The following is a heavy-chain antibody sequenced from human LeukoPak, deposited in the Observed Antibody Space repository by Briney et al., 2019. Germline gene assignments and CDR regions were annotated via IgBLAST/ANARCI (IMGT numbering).Heavy chain of an antibody. CDR3: ARDDYYDSSAYRENPFDV. D-gene: IGHD3-22*01. J-gene: IGHJ3*01. CDR2: IIPILGTT. CDR1: GDTFISYA. V-gene: IGHV1-69*01. Sequence: GASVKVSCKASGDTFISYAISWLRQAPGQGLEWMGGIIPILGTTNYAQKFQGRVTNTADESTSTLYMELRSLRSEDTAIYYCARDDYYDSSAYRENPFDVWGQGTMVTVSS.